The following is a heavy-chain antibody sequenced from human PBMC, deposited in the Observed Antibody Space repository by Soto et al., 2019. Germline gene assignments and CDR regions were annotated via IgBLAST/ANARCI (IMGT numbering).Heavy chain of an antibody. CDR1: GFTFSSYA. D-gene: IGHD6-6*01. CDR3: ASAYSSSYYYYGMDV. Sequence: PGGSLRLSCAASGFTFSSYAMHWVRQAPGKGLEWVAVISYDGSNKYYADSVKGRLTISRDNSKNTLYLQMNSLRAEDTAVYYCASAYSSSYYYYGMDVWGQGTTVTVSS. CDR2: ISYDGSNK. V-gene: IGHV3-30-3*01. J-gene: IGHJ6*02.